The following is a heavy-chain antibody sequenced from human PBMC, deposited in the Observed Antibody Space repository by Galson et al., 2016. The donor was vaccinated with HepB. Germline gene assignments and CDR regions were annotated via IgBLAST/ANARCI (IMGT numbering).Heavy chain of an antibody. V-gene: IGHV3-15*01. CDR2: IKSKTDGGTT. D-gene: IGHD5-12*01. Sequence: SLRLSCAGSGFTFSNAWMSWVRQAPGKGLEWVGRIKSKTDGGTTDHAAPVTGRFTLSRADSKNTLYLQMNSLKIEDTAVYYCTIDTRYSKDPYYYYGMDVWGQGTTVTVSS. CDR1: GFTFSNAW. CDR3: TIDTRYSKDPYYYYGMDV. J-gene: IGHJ6*02.